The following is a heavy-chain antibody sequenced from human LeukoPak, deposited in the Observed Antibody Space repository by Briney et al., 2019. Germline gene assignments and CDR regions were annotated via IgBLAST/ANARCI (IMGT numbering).Heavy chain of an antibody. CDR1: GFTFSSYG. V-gene: IGHV3-33*01. CDR3: ARGSGSFSGGFDY. Sequence: PGRSLRLSCAASGFTFSSYGMRWVRQTPGKGLEWVAIIWSDGSNKYYADSVKGRFTISRDNSENTLYLQMNSLRAEDTAVYYCARGSGSFSGGFDYWGQGTLVTVSS. CDR2: IWSDGSNK. D-gene: IGHD1-26*01. J-gene: IGHJ4*02.